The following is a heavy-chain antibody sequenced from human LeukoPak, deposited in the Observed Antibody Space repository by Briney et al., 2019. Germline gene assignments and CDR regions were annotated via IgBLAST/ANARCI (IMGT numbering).Heavy chain of an antibody. CDR2: IKQDGSEK. Sequence: PGGSLRLSCAASGFTFSSYEMNWVRQAPGKGLEWVANIKQDGSEKYYVDSVKGRFTISRDNAKNSLYLQMNSLRAEDTAVYYCARLDYGDRQSVDYWGQGTLVTVSS. CDR1: GFTFSSYE. D-gene: IGHD4-17*01. CDR3: ARLDYGDRQSVDY. V-gene: IGHV3-7*01. J-gene: IGHJ4*02.